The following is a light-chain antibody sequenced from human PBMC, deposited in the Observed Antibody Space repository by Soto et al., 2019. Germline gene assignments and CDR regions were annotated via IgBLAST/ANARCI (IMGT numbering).Light chain of an antibody. J-gene: IGLJ3*02. Sequence: QSALTQPASVSGSPGPSITISCTGTTSDVGGYNYVSWYQQHPRKAPQLMIYDVSDRPSGVSNRFSGSKSGTTSSRTISGLQAEDEADYYCSSFTSSSTRVFGGGTQLPVL. V-gene: IGLV2-14*01. CDR1: TSDVGGYNY. CDR2: DVS. CDR3: SSFTSSSTRV.